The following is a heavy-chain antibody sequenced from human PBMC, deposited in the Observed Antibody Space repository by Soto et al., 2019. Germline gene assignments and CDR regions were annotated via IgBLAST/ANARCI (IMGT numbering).Heavy chain of an antibody. D-gene: IGHD3-10*01. CDR3: ARVAITMVRGVNPRPHNWFDP. CDR1: GGSISSGGYY. CDR2: IYYSGST. Sequence: PSETLSLTCTVSGGSISSGGYYWSWIRQHPGKGLEWIGYIYYSGSTYYNPSLKSRVTISVDTSKNQFSLKLSSVTAADTAVYYCARVAITMVRGVNPRPHNWFDPWGQGTLVTVSS. J-gene: IGHJ5*02. V-gene: IGHV4-31*03.